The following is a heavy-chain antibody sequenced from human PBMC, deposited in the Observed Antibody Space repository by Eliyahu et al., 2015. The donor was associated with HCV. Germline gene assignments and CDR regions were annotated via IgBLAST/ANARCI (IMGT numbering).Heavy chain of an antibody. CDR3: ARDRHDYGLHIDY. J-gene: IGHJ4*02. Sequence: QVQLQESGPGLVKPSQTLSXTCTVSGGSISXGTYFWNWIRQPAGKGLESSGRIGTNGRTSCNPSLKSRVTISVDTSKNQFSLKLTSVTAADTAVYYCARDRHDYGLHIDYWGQGTLVTVSS. CDR1: GGSISXGTYF. CDR2: IGTNGRT. D-gene: IGHD4-17*01. V-gene: IGHV4-61*02.